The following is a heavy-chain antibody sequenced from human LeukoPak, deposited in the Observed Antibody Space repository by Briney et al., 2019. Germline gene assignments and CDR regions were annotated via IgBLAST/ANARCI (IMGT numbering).Heavy chain of an antibody. CDR3: ARDPQFTGYMDV. CDR1: GFTFNAYS. D-gene: IGHD2-8*02. J-gene: IGHJ6*03. Sequence: GGSLRLSCAASGFTFNAYSMNWVRQAPGKGLEWVSSISSRSTNIYYADSVKGRFTISRDNAKSSLYLQMNSLRAEDTAVYYCARDPQFTGYMDVWGKGTTVTVSS. V-gene: IGHV3-21*01. CDR2: ISSRSTNI.